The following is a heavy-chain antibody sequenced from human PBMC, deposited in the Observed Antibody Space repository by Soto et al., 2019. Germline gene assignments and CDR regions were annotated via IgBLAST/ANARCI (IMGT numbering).Heavy chain of an antibody. V-gene: IGHV4-39*01. J-gene: IGHJ4*02. CDR1: GGSISSSGYY. CDR2: IYYSGST. CDR3: ASLRYFDWLLSMLGYFDY. D-gene: IGHD3-9*01. Sequence: PSGTLSLTCAVSGGSISSSGYYWGWIRQPPGKGLEWIGSIYYSGSTYYNPSLKSRVTISVDTSKNQFSLKLSSVTAADTAVYYCASLRYFDWLLSMLGYFDYWGQGTLVTVSS.